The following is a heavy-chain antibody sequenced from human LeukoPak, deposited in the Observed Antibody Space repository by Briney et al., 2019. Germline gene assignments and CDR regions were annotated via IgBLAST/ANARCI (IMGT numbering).Heavy chain of an antibody. CDR1: GYTFIGYY. CDR3: ARDQRYDILTGYYGPGWFDP. J-gene: IGHJ5*02. CDR2: VNPNSGGT. D-gene: IGHD3-9*01. Sequence: ASVNVSCKASGYTFIGYYVHWVRQAPGQGLEWMGWVNPNSGGTDYAQKFQGRITMTRETSISTAYMELNSLRSDDTAVYYCARDQRYDILTGYYGPGWFDPWGQGTLVTVSS. V-gene: IGHV1-2*02.